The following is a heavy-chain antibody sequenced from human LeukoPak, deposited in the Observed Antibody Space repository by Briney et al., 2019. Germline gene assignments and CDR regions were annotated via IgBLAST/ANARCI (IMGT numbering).Heavy chain of an antibody. Sequence: SETLSLSCTVSGGSISSSSYYWGWIRQPPGKGLEWIGSIYYSGSIYYNPSLKSRVTISVDTSKNQFSLKLSSVTAADTAVYYCARGREDGGYGYYWGQGTLVTVSS. CDR1: GGSISSSSYY. J-gene: IGHJ4*02. CDR2: IYYSGSI. V-gene: IGHV4-39*07. D-gene: IGHD5-12*01. CDR3: ARGREDGGYGYY.